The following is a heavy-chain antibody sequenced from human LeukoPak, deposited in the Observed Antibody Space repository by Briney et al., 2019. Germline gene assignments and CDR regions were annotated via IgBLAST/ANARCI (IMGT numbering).Heavy chain of an antibody. Sequence: SVTVSFKASGGTFSSYAISWVRQAPGQGLEWMGGIIPIFGTANYAQKFQGRVTITADESTSTAYMELSSLRSEDTAVYYCARDGGSSSWYHLDYWGQGTLVTVSS. CDR2: IIPIFGTA. V-gene: IGHV1-69*13. CDR3: ARDGGSSSWYHLDY. D-gene: IGHD6-13*01. CDR1: GGTFSSYA. J-gene: IGHJ4*02.